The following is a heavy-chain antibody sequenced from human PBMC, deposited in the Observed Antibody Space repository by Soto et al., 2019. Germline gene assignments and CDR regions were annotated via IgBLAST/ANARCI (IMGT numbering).Heavy chain of an antibody. CDR1: GGSISSGGYS. D-gene: IGHD3-3*01. J-gene: IGHJ5*02. Sequence: QLQLQESGLGLVQPSQTLSLTCAVSGGSISSGGYSWSWIRQPPGKGLEWIGYSYHSGSTFYNPSLRSRVTISVDRSKNEFSLKMNSVTAADTAMYYCARAGAKRSSEWPNGFDPWGQGTLVTVSS. CDR2: SYHSGST. CDR3: ARAGAKRSSEWPNGFDP. V-gene: IGHV4-30-2*01.